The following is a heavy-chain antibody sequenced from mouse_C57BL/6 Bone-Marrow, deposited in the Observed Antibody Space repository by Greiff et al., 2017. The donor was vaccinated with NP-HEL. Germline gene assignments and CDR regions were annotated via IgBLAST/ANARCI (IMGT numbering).Heavy chain of an antibody. D-gene: IGHD2-3*01. J-gene: IGHJ3*01. CDR2: ISSGGSYP. Sequence: EVQLVESGGDLVKPGGSLKLSCAASGFTFSSYGMSWVRQTPDKRLEWVATISSGGSYPYYPDSVKGRFTISRDNAKNTLYLQMSSLKSEDTAMYYCARHELDDGYSWFAYWGQGTLVTVSA. CDR1: GFTFSSYG. V-gene: IGHV5-6*01. CDR3: ARHELDDGYSWFAY.